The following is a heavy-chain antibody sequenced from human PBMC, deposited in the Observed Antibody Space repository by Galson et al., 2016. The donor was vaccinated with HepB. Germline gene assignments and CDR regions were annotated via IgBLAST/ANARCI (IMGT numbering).Heavy chain of an antibody. D-gene: IGHD1-7*01. CDR2: INPNSGGT. J-gene: IGHJ3*02. Sequence: SVKVSCKASGYTFTADYMHWVRQAPGQGLEWMGWINPNSGGTHYAPKVQGRVTLTRDTSISTAYMELSSLISDDPAVYYCARIKEELRRAFDIWGQGTMLTVSS. CDR3: ARIKEELRRAFDI. V-gene: IGHV1-2*02. CDR1: GYTFTADY.